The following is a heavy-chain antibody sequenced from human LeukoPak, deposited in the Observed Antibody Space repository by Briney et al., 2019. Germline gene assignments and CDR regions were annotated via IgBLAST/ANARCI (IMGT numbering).Heavy chain of an antibody. J-gene: IGHJ4*02. D-gene: IGHD3-10*02. V-gene: IGHV3-15*01. CDR1: GFSRDSVL. Sequence: GPITRARGVSGFSRDSVLVSLVPQSPRKGLEFVGRIKCKTDGGTIDYAAPVKGRFTISRDDSKNTLFLQMNSLKTEDTAVYYCTAKPYVSVRDYWGQGTLVTVSS. CDR2: IKCKTDGGTI. CDR3: TAKPYVSVRDY.